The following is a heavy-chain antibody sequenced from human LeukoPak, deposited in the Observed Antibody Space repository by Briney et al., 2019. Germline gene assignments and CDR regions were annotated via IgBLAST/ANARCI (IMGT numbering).Heavy chain of an antibody. V-gene: IGHV3-21*01. Sequence: GGSLRLSCAASGFTFSSYSMNWVRQAPGKGLEWVSSISSSSSYIYYADSVKGRFTISRDNAKNSLYLQMNSLRAEDTAVYYCARDRGYSGYDLGRDAFDIWGQGTMVTVSS. CDR1: GFTFSSYS. D-gene: IGHD5-12*01. CDR2: ISSSSSYI. J-gene: IGHJ3*02. CDR3: ARDRGYSGYDLGRDAFDI.